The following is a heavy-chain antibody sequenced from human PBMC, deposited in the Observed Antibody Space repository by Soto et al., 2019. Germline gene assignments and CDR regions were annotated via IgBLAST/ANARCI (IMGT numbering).Heavy chain of an antibody. CDR1: GFTFSSYG. CDR2: IWYDGSNK. Sequence: QVQLVESGGGVVQPGRSLRLSCAASGFTFSSYGMHWVRQAPGKGLEWVAVIWYDGSNKYYADSVKGRFTISRDNSKNTLYLQMNSLRAEDTAVYYCARDSESLRVRSGSWYLGWFDPWGQGTLVTVSS. D-gene: IGHD6-13*01. J-gene: IGHJ5*02. V-gene: IGHV3-33*01. CDR3: ARDSESLRVRSGSWYLGWFDP.